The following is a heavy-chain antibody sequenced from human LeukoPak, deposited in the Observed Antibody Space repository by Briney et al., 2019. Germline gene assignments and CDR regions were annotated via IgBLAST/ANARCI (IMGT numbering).Heavy chain of an antibody. J-gene: IGHJ4*02. D-gene: IGHD5-24*01. CDR1: GGTFSSYA. V-gene: IGHV1-69*04. Sequence: SVKVSCKVSGGTFSSYAISWVRQAPGQGLEWMGRIIPIFGIANYAQKFQGRVTITADKSTSTAYMELSSLRSEDTAVYYCASSDGYNLSELDYWGQGTLVTVSS. CDR2: IIPIFGIA. CDR3: ASSDGYNLSELDY.